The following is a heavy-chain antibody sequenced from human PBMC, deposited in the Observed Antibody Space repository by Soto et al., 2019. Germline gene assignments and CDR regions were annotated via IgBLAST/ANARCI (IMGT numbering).Heavy chain of an antibody. J-gene: IGHJ6*02. CDR2: IRSKAYGGTT. Sequence: GSLRLSCTASGFTFGDYAMSWFRQAPGKGLEWVGFIRSKAYGGTTEYAASVKGRFTISRDDSKSIAYLQMNSLKTEDTAVYYCRFLGQQLNSAHSYYYYGMDVWGQGTTVTVSS. CDR1: GFTFGDYA. D-gene: IGHD6-13*01. CDR3: RFLGQQLNSAHSYYYYGMDV. V-gene: IGHV3-49*03.